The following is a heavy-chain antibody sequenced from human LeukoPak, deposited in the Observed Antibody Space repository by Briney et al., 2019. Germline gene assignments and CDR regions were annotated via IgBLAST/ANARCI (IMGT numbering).Heavy chain of an antibody. V-gene: IGHV4-30-4*01. D-gene: IGHD6-6*01. J-gene: IGHJ4*02. CDR3: ARRSSSSGSGFDS. CDR1: GGSISSGDYY. Sequence: PSQTLSLTCTVSGGSISSGDYYWSWIRQPPGKGLEWIGYIYYSGSTYYNPSLKSRVTISVDTSKNQFSLKLSSVTAADTAVYYCARRSSSSGSGFDSWGQGTLVTVSS. CDR2: IYYSGST.